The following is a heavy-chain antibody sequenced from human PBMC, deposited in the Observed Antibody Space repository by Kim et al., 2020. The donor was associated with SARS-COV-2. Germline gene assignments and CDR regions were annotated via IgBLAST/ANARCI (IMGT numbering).Heavy chain of an antibody. D-gene: IGHD6-19*01. Sequence: GGSLRLSCAASGFTFNNYAMSWVRQAPGKGLEWVSGIRDSGGSTKYADSVKGRFSISRDNSKNTLYLKMDSLRAEDTAVYYCAKVTSGNSGWFEYFQHWGQGTLVTVSS. CDR1: GFTFNNYA. J-gene: IGHJ1*01. V-gene: IGHV3-23*01. CDR3: AKVTSGNSGWFEYFQH. CDR2: IRDSGGST.